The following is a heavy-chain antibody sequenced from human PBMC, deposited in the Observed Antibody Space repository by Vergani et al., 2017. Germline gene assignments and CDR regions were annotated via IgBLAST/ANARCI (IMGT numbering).Heavy chain of an antibody. CDR1: GGSISSGDYY. J-gene: IGHJ2*01. Sequence: QVQLQESGPGLVKPSQTLSLTCTVSGGSISSGDYYWSWIRQPPGKGLEWIGYIYYSGSTYYNPSLKSRVTISVDTSKNQFSLKLSSVTAADTAVYYCARDVGYYYDSSGYSHWYFDLWDRGTLVTVSS. CDR3: ARDVGYYYDSSGYSHWYFDL. V-gene: IGHV4-30-4*08. CDR2: IYYSGST. D-gene: IGHD3-22*01.